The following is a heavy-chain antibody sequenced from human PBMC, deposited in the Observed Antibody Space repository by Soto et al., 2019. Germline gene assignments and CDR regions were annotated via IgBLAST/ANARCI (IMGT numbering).Heavy chain of an antibody. V-gene: IGHV1-8*01. Sequence: GASVKVSCKASGYTFTSYDINWVRQATGQGLEWMGWMNPNSGNTGYAQKFQGRVTMTRNTSISTAYMELSSLRSEDTAVYYCARGSHLRYFDWFDLTDLAYYYYMDVWGKGTTVTVSS. J-gene: IGHJ6*03. CDR1: GYTFTSYD. CDR2: MNPNSGNT. D-gene: IGHD3-9*01. CDR3: ARGSHLRYFDWFDLTDLAYYYYMDV.